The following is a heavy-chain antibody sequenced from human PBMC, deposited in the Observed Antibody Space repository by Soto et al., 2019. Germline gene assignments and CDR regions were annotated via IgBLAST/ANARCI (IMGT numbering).Heavy chain of an antibody. V-gene: IGHV3-30*18. CDR3: AKEEYSSSSLDIFFDY. CDR1: GFTFSSYG. D-gene: IGHD6-6*01. Sequence: GGSLRLSCAASGFTFSSYGMHWVRQAPGKGLEWVAVISYDGSNKYYADSVKGRFTISRDNSKNTLYLQMNSLRAEDTAVYYCAKEEYSSSSLDIFFDYWGQGTLVTVSS. J-gene: IGHJ4*02. CDR2: ISYDGSNK.